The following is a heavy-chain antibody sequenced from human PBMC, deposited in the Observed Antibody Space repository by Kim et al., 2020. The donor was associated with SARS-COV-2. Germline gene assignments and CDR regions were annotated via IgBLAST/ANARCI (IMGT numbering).Heavy chain of an antibody. CDR3: ARGSYSSGPVDY. Sequence: ASVKVSCKASGYTITNYDINWVRQATGQGLEWMGWMNPNNGNTDYAQKFQGRVTMTRDSSISTAFMELSSLRSDDTAVYYCARGSYSSGPVDYWGQGSLVTVSS. J-gene: IGHJ4*02. V-gene: IGHV1-8*01. CDR2: MNPNNGNT. CDR1: GYTITNYD. D-gene: IGHD6-19*01.